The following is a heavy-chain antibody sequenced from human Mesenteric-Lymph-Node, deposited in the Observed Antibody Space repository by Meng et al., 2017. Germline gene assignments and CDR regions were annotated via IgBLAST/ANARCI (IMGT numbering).Heavy chain of an antibody. V-gene: IGHV3-21*01. CDR2: ISSSSSYI. Sequence: GESLKISCAASGFTFNTHVMNWVRQAPGKGLEWVSSISSSSSYIYYADSVKGRFTISRDNAKNSLYLQMNSLRAEDTAVYYCAGGRDCSGGSCTVTAIVSLDYWGQGTLVTVSS. D-gene: IGHD2-15*01. CDR3: AGGRDCSGGSCTVTAIVSLDY. J-gene: IGHJ4*02. CDR1: GFTFNTHV.